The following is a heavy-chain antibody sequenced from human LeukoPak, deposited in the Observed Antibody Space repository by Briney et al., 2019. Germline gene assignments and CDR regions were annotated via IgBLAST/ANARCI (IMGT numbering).Heavy chain of an antibody. CDR2: TSYDGNKK. Sequence: QPGGSLRLSCAASGFTLTYYAMHWVRQAPGKGLEWVAVTSYDGNKKYYADSVKGRFTISRDSSKNTLYLQMSSLRAEDTAVYYCARSSYDYGGIEGPFDYWGQGTLVTVSS. V-gene: IGHV3-30*15. CDR3: ARSSYDYGGIEGPFDY. J-gene: IGHJ4*02. D-gene: IGHD4-23*01. CDR1: GFTLTYYA.